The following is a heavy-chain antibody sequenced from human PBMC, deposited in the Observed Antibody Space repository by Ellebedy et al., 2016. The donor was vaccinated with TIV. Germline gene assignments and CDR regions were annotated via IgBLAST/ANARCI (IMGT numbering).Heavy chain of an antibody. Sequence: GESLKISCAASGFTFSLYSMNWVRQAPGKELEWISYISSGSSSIYYADSVKGRFTITRDNDKNLLYLQMSSLRVEDTAVYYCARDFRQWLAQGDALDVWGQGTTVTVSS. CDR3: ARDFRQWLAQGDALDV. D-gene: IGHD6-19*01. CDR2: ISSGSSSI. CDR1: GFTFSLYS. V-gene: IGHV3-48*01. J-gene: IGHJ6*02.